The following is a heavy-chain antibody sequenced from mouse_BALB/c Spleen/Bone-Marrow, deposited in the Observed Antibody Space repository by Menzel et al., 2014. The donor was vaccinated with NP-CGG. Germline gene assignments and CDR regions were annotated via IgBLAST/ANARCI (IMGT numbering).Heavy chain of an antibody. J-gene: IGHJ2*01. Sequence: EVQRVESGGGLVQPGGSLKLSCAASGFTFSSYGMSWVRQTPDKRLELVATINSNGGSTYYPDSVKGRFTISRDNAKNPLYLQMSSLKSEDTAMYYCARDYYGSSDYWGHGTTLTVSS. D-gene: IGHD1-1*01. CDR3: ARDYYGSSDY. CDR2: INSNGGST. V-gene: IGHV5-6-3*01. CDR1: GFTFSSYG.